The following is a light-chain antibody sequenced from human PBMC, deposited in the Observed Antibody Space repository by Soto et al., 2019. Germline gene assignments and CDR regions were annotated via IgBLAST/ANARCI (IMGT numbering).Light chain of an antibody. V-gene: IGLV4-69*01. Sequence: QPVVTQSPSASAALGASVKLTCTLSSGHSSYTIAWHQQQPEKGPRYLMKVDSDGSHRKGDEVPDRFSGSSSGAERYLSISSLQSDDEADYYCQTWGTGTVVFGGGTKLTVL. CDR2: VDSDGSH. CDR3: QTWGTGTVV. J-gene: IGLJ2*01. CDR1: SGHSSYT.